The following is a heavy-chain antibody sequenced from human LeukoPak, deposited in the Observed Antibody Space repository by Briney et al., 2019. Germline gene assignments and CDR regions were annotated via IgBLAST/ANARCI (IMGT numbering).Heavy chain of an antibody. Sequence: GGSLRLSCAACGFTVSSNYMSWVRQAPGKGLEWGSVIYTDGRTYYADSVKGRFSISRDNSKNTLYIQMNSLRAEDTAVYYCARGLYYYDSSGYYYYWGQGTLVTVSS. CDR3: ARGLYYYDSSGYYYY. J-gene: IGHJ4*02. V-gene: IGHV3-53*01. CDR1: GFTVSSNY. CDR2: IYTDGRT. D-gene: IGHD3-22*01.